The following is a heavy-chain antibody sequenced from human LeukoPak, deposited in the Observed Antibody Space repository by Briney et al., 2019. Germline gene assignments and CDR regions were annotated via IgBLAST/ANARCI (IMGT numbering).Heavy chain of an antibody. CDR3: ARGDGYNGGVDY. CDR1: GFTFSSHT. J-gene: IGHJ4*02. V-gene: IGHV3-48*01. CDR2: IGVDITTV. Sequence: GGSLRLSCAASGFTFSSHTMNWVRQAPGKGLEWLSYIGVDITTVYYADSVKGRFTISRDNAKNSVYLQMNSLRAEDTAVYYCARGDGYNGGVDYWGQGTLVTVPS. D-gene: IGHD5-24*01.